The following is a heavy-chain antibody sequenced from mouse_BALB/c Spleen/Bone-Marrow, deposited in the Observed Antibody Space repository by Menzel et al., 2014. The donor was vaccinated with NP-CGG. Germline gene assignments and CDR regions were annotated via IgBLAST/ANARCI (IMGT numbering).Heavy chain of an antibody. CDR1: GFNIKDTY. Sequence: EVQLVESGAELVKPGASVKLSCTASGFNIKDTYMHWVKQRPERGLEWIGRIDPANGNTKYDPKFQGKATITADTSSNTAYLQLSSLTSEDTAVYYCARYRLGTYLDYWGQGTTLTVSS. CDR3: ARYRLGTYLDY. V-gene: IGHV14-3*02. CDR2: IDPANGNT. D-gene: IGHD2-14*01. J-gene: IGHJ2*01.